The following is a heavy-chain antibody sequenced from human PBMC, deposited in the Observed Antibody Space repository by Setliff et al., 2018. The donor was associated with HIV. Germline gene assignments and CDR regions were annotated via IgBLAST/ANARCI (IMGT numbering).Heavy chain of an antibody. CDR3: ARHPREETQRNYKFDS. Sequence: PSETLSLTCSVSGDSFSTSSYFWGWVRQSPGKGLEWIGNIYYSGGTDYNYPFKTRATISRDTSKNQFSLRLSSVTATDTAMYYCARHPREETQRNYKFDSWGQGTLVTVSS. D-gene: IGHD1-7*01. V-gene: IGHV4-39*01. CDR2: IYYSGGT. CDR1: GDSFSTSSYF. J-gene: IGHJ4*02.